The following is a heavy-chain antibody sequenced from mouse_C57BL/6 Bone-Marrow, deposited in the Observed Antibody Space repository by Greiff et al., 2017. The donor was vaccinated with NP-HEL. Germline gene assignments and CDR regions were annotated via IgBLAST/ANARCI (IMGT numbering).Heavy chain of an antibody. Sequence: VQLQQSGAELAKPGASVQLSCKASGYPFPSYWMHWVNPRPGQGLDWIGYLNPRRGYTQYNQTFKDKATLTADKSASTAYMQLSSLTYEDSAVYYCARSTYDCYYVDYWGQGTSVTVSS. CDR1: GYPFPSYW. CDR3: ARSTYDCYYVDY. D-gene: IGHD2-3*01. J-gene: IGHJ4*01. V-gene: IGHV1-7*01. CDR2: LNPRRGYT.